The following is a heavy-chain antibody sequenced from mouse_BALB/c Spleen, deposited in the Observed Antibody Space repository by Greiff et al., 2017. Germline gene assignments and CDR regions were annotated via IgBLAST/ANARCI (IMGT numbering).Heavy chain of an antibody. Sequence: DVMLVESGGGLVKPGGSLKLSCAASGFTFSDYYMYWVRQTPEKRLEWVATISDGGSYTYYPDSVKGRFTISRDNAKNNLYLQMSSLKSEDTAMYYCARDEGSWGQGTLVTVSA. V-gene: IGHV5-4*02. CDR1: GFTFSDYY. CDR3: ARDEGS. CDR2: ISDGGSYT. J-gene: IGHJ3*01.